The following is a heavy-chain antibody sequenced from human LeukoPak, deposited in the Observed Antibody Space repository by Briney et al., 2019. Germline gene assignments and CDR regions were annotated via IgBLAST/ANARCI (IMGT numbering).Heavy chain of an antibody. D-gene: IGHD3-9*01. CDR1: GFTFSSYG. CDR3: AKGTFDWSFPLYFDS. J-gene: IGHJ4*02. V-gene: IGHV3-23*01. CDR2: ISGSGGST. Sequence: GGSLRLSCAASGFTFSSYGMSWVRQAPGKGLEWVSAISGSGGSTYYADSVKGRFTISRDNSKNTLYLRMNSLGVEDTAVYYCAKGTFDWSFPLYFDSWGQGILVTVSS.